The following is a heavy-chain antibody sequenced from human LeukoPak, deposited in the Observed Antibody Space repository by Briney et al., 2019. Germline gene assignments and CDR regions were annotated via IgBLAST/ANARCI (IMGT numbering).Heavy chain of an antibody. D-gene: IGHD2-2*01. CDR3: ARRLTQYDCFDP. V-gene: IGHV6-1*01. CDR2: AYYRSTWYN. J-gene: IGHJ5*02. Sequence: SQTLSLTCAISGDSVSSNSVTWDWIRQSPSRGLEWLGRAYYRSTWYNDYAVSVRGRITVNPDTSKNQFSLHLNSVTPEDTAVYYCARRLTQYDCFDPWGQGILVTVSS. CDR1: GDSVSSNSVT.